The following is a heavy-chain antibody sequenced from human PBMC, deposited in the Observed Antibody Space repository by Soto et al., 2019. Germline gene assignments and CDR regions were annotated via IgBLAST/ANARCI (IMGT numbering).Heavy chain of an antibody. CDR1: GFTLDNYA. Sequence: GGSLRLSCVASGFTLDNYAMSRVRQAPGKGPEWVSAISGNGGSTYYADSVKGRFTISRDNSENTLYLQMNSLRAEDTAVFYCAKNWYSSSFSYYYYYMDVWGKGTTVTVSS. CDR3: AKNWYSSSFSYYYYYMDV. CDR2: ISGNGGST. D-gene: IGHD6-6*01. J-gene: IGHJ6*03. V-gene: IGHV3-23*01.